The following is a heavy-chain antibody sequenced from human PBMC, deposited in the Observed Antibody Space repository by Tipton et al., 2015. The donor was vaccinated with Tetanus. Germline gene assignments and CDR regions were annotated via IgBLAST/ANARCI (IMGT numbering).Heavy chain of an antibody. CDR3: GASELVTRGGFRAFDI. J-gene: IGHJ3*02. CDR1: GYSFTSYW. V-gene: IGHV5-51*01. Sequence: QLVQSGAEVKKPGESLKISCKGSGYSFTSYWIGWVRQMPGKGLEWMGSIYPGASDTKYSPSFHGQVSISADKSIITVYLQWISRKAPDTVMYFWGASELVTRGGFRAFDIWGQGTMVTVSS. D-gene: IGHD2-21*02. CDR2: IYPGASDT.